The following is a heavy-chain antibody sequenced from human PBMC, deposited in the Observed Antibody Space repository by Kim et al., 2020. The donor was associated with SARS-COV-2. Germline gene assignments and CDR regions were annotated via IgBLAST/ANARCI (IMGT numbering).Heavy chain of an antibody. V-gene: IGHV4-39*01. J-gene: IGHJ4*02. CDR1: GGSISSSSYY. Sequence: SETLSLTCTVSGGSISSSSYYWGWIRQPPGKGLEWIGSIYYSGSTYYNPSLKSRVTISVDTSKNQFSLKLSSVTAADTAVYYCARPHGKWGPFDYWGQGTLVTVSS. CDR2: IYYSGST. D-gene: IGHD7-27*01. CDR3: ARPHGKWGPFDY.